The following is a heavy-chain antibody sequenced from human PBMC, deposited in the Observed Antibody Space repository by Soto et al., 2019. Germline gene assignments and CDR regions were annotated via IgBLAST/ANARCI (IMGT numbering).Heavy chain of an antibody. V-gene: IGHV1-18*01. J-gene: IGHJ4*02. CDR1: GYTFTSYG. CDR2: ISAYNGTT. D-gene: IGHD3-3*01. Sequence: QVQLVQSGAEVKKPGASVKVSCKASGYTFTSYGISWVRQAPGQGLEWMGWISAYNGTTNYAQKLQGRVTMTTDTSTSTAYMELRSLRSDDTAVYYWARGGNPYYDFWSGAGDYWGQGTMVTVSS. CDR3: ARGGNPYYDFWSGAGDY.